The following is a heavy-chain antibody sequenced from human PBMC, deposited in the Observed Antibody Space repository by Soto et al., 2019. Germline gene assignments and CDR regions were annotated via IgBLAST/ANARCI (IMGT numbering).Heavy chain of an antibody. CDR3: ARHDLNYYYYYYMDV. Sequence: GESLKISCAASGFTFSSYWMSWVRQAPGKGLEWVANIKQDGSEKYYVDSVKGRFTISRDNAKNSLYLQMNSLRAEDTAVYYCARHDLNYYYYYYMDVWGKGTTVTVSS. D-gene: IGHD2-21*02. J-gene: IGHJ6*03. CDR1: GFTFSSYW. CDR2: IKQDGSEK. V-gene: IGHV3-7*01.